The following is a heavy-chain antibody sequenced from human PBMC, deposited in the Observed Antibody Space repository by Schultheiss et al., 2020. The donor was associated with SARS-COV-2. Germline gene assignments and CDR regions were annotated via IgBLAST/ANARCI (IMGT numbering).Heavy chain of an antibody. V-gene: IGHV4-59*12. CDR2: IYYSGST. J-gene: IGHJ6*02. CDR1: GGSISSYY. D-gene: IGHD2-15*01. CDR3: ARDSIVVVVAATPSYYYYYGMDV. Sequence: SETLSLTCTVSGGSISSYYWSWIRQPPGKGLEWIGYIYYSGSTNYNPSLKSRVTISVDTSKNQFSLKLSSVTAADTAVYYCARDSIVVVVAATPSYYYYYGMDVWGQGTTVTVSS.